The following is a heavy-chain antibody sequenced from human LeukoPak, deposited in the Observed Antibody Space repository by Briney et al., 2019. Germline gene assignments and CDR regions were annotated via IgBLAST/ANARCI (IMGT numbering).Heavy chain of an antibody. D-gene: IGHD3-22*01. CDR1: GFTFSYYA. V-gene: IGHV3-23*01. J-gene: IGHJ4*02. CDR3: GEGSNYYVSSGYYYAFDY. CDR2: ISAGADST. Sequence: GGSLRLSCAASGFTFSYYAMGWVRQAPGKGLEWVSSISAGADSTYYADSVKGRFTISRDNSKNTLYLQMNSLRAEDTARYFCGEGSNYYVSSGYYYAFDYWGQGTLVTVSS.